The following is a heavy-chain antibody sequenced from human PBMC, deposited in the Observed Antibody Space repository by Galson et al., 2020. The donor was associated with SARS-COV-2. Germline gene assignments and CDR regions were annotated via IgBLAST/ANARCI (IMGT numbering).Heavy chain of an antibody. Sequence: SVTVSCKSSRGTYNNYPINWVRQPPGQGLEWMGRLIPISHKTKYTQNCQGRVTITADESTSAAYLGLRSLRSEGSAVYYCATWHQCDGLEICGQGTMMAVSS. CDR1: RGTYNNYP. CDR2: LIPISHKT. J-gene: IGHJ3*02. CDR3: ATWHQCDGLEI. D-gene: IGHD2-2*01. V-gene: IGHV1-69*13.